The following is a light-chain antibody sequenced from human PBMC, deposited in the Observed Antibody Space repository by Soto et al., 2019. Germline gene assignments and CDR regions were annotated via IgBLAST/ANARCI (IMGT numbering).Light chain of an antibody. Sequence: QSALTQPRSVSGSPGQSVTISCTGTSSDVGGYNYVSWYQHHPGKAPQLMIYDVSKRPSGVPDRFSGSKSGNTASLTISGLQAEDEADYYCCSYAGSSWVFGGGTQLTVL. J-gene: IGLJ3*02. V-gene: IGLV2-11*01. CDR3: CSYAGSSWV. CDR1: SSDVGGYNY. CDR2: DVS.